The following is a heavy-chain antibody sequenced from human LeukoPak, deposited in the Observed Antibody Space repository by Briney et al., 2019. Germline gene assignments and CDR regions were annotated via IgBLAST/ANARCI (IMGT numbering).Heavy chain of an antibody. CDR2: INHSGST. V-gene: IGHV4-34*01. CDR1: GGSFSGYY. Sequence: PSETLSLTCAVYGGSFSGYYWSWIRQPPGKGLEWIGEINHSGSTNYNPSLKSRVTISVDTSKNQFSLKLSSVTAADTAVYYCARGYSSGLYFDYWGQGTLVTVSS. J-gene: IGHJ4*02. CDR3: ARGYSSGLYFDY. D-gene: IGHD6-19*01.